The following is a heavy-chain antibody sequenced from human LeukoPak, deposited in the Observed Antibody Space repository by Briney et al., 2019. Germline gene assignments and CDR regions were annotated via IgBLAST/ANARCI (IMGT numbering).Heavy chain of an antibody. CDR2: IWYDGSNK. J-gene: IGHJ5*02. D-gene: IGHD2-2*01. V-gene: IGHV3-33*01. CDR1: GFTFSSYG. Sequence: GRSLRLSCAASGFTFSSYGMHWVREAPGTGLEGGAVIWYDGSNKYYADSVKGRFTISRDNSKNTLYLQMNSLRAEDTAVYYCARDRNPKDIVVFGNWFDPWGQGTLVTVSS. CDR3: ARDRNPKDIVVFGNWFDP.